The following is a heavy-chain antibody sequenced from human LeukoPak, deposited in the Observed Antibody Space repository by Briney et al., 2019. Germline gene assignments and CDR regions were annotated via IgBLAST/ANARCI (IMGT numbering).Heavy chain of an antibody. Sequence: PGGSLRLSCAVSGFTFHYWMAWVRQAPGKGLEWVANIKEDGSERHCADSVRDRFTIYRDNAKNSLFLQMNSLRAEDTAVYYCATVGPGGSGYTFDSWGQGTLVTVSS. J-gene: IGHJ4*02. V-gene: IGHV3-7*02. CDR1: GFTFHYW. D-gene: IGHD3-22*01. CDR2: IKEDGSER. CDR3: ATVGPGGSGYTFDS.